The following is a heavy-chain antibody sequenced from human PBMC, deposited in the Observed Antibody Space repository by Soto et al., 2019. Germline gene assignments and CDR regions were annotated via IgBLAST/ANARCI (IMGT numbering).Heavy chain of an antibody. D-gene: IGHD3-10*01. CDR1: GFTFSSYG. V-gene: IGHV3-33*01. CDR2: IWYDGSNK. Sequence: QVQLVESGGGVVQPGRSLRLSCAASGFTFSSYGMHWVRQAPGKGLEWVAVIWYDGSNKYYADSVKGRFTISRDNSKNTLYLQMNSLRAECKAECYCARGNYLGAFAIWGQGTMVTVSS. CDR3: ARGNYLGAFAI. J-gene: IGHJ3*02.